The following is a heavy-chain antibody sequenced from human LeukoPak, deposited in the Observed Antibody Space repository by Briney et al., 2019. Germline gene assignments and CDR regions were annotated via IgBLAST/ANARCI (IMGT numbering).Heavy chain of an antibody. D-gene: IGHD3-16*01. CDR2: IYYSGST. Sequence: ESGPTLVKPTQTLTVTCTFSGFSLSTSGLGVGWIRQPPGKGLEWIGYIYYSGSTKYNPSLKSRVTISVDTSKNQFSLNLSSVTAADTAVYYCARHSLRSGDLGSARNFDYWGQGTLVTVSS. CDR3: ARHSLRSGDLGSARNFDY. J-gene: IGHJ4*02. CDR1: GFSLSTSGLG. V-gene: IGHV4-61*05.